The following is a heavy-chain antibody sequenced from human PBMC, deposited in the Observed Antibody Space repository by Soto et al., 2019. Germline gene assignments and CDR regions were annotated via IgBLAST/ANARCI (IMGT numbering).Heavy chain of an antibody. Sequence: PGGSLRLSCAASGFTFSNAWMSWVRQSPGKGLEWVGRIKSKADGGTTDYAAPVKGRFTISRDDSKNTLYLQMNSLKTEDTAVYYCTTKGYRMPPYDAFDTWGQGTRVT. D-gene: IGHD3-16*02. J-gene: IGHJ3*02. V-gene: IGHV3-15*01. CDR2: IKSKADGGTT. CDR1: GFTFSNAW. CDR3: TTKGYRMPPYDAFDT.